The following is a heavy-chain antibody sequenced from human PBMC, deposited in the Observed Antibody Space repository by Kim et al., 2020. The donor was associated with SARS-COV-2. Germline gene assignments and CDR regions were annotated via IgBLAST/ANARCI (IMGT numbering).Heavy chain of an antibody. D-gene: IGHD6-19*01. Sequence: SETLSLTCTVSGGSISSSSYYWGWIRQPPGKGLEWIGSIYYSGSTYYNPSLKSRVTISVDTSKNQFSLKLSSMTAADTAVYYCARTVIAVAGPFDYWGQGTLVTVSS. V-gene: IGHV4-39*07. J-gene: IGHJ4*02. CDR1: GGSISSSSYY. CDR3: ARTVIAVAGPFDY. CDR2: IYYSGST.